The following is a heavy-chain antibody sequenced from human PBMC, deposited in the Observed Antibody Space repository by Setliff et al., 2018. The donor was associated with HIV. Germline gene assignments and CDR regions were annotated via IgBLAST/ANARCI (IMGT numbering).Heavy chain of an antibody. J-gene: IGHJ6*02. V-gene: IGHV3-33*01. D-gene: IGHD3-10*01. CDR2: IWYDGSNK. CDR3: ARSVIGYYYYGMDV. Sequence: GGSLRLSCAASGFTFSIYGMHWVRQAPGKGLEWVAVIWYDGSNKYYADSVKGRFTISRDNSKNMLYLQMNSLRAEDTAVYYCARSVIGYYYYGMDVWGQGTLVTVSS. CDR1: GFTFSIYG.